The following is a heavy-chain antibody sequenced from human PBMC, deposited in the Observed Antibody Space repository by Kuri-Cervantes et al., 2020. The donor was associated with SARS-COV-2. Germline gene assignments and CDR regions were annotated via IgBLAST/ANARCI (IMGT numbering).Heavy chain of an antibody. J-gene: IGHJ6*03. Sequence: ASVKVSCKASGYTFTSYDINWVRQATGQGLEWMGWMNPNSGNTGYAQKCQGRVTITRNTSISTAYMELSSLRSEDTAVYYCARVGEDIVVVPAAIPYYYYMDVWGKGTTVTVSS. D-gene: IGHD2-2*01. V-gene: IGHV1-8*03. CDR3: ARVGEDIVVVPAAIPYYYYMDV. CDR2: MNPNSGNT. CDR1: GYTFTSYD.